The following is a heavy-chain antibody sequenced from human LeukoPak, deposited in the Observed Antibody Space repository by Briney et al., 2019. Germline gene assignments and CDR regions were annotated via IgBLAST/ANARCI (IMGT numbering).Heavy chain of an antibody. V-gene: IGHV4-59*01. Sequence: RSETLSLTCTVSGGSISSYYWSWIRQPPGKGLEWIGYIYYNGNTNYTPSLKSRVTISVDTSKNQFSLRLSSVTAADSAVYYCAGGREAAAVSGNIDYGGQGPRVTVPS. CDR1: GGSISSYY. CDR2: IYYNGNT. J-gene: IGHJ4*02. CDR3: AGGREAAAVSGNIDY. D-gene: IGHD6-13*01.